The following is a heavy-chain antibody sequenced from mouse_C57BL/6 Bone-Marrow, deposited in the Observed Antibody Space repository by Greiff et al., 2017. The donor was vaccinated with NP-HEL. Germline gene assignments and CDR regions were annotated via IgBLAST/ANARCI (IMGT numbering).Heavy chain of an antibody. CDR3: ARDYDYDHYAMDY. J-gene: IGHJ4*01. V-gene: IGHV5-4*01. CDR1: GFTFSSYA. CDR2: ISDGGSYT. D-gene: IGHD2-4*01. Sequence: EVQRVESGGGLVKPGGSLKLSCAASGFTFSSYAMSWVRQTPEKRLEWVATISDGGSYTYYPDNVKGRFTISRDNAKNNLYLQMSHLKSEDTAMYYCARDYDYDHYAMDYWGQGTSVTVSS.